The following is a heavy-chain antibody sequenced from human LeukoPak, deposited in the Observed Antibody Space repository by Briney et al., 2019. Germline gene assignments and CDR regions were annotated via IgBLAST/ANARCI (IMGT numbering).Heavy chain of an antibody. Sequence: GGSLRLSCAASGFTFSDYYMSWIRQAPGKGLEWVSYISSSGSTIYYADSVKGRFTISRDNAKNSLYLQMNSLRAEDTAVYYCARDSPPHPGAAGISDYWGQGTLVTVSS. CDR3: ARDSPPHPGAAGISDY. V-gene: IGHV3-11*01. J-gene: IGHJ4*02. D-gene: IGHD6-13*01. CDR1: GFTFSDYY. CDR2: ISSSGSTI.